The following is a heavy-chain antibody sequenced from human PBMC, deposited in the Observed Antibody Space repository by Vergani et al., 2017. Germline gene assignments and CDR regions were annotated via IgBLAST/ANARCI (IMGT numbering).Heavy chain of an antibody. D-gene: IGHD3-22*01. CDR2: IYYSGST. CDR1: GGSISSGGYY. CDR3: ARDCYYDSSGCFDY. Sequence: QVQLQESGPGLVKPSQTLSLTCTVSGGSISSGGYYWSWIRQPPGKGLEGIGYIYYSGSTSYNPSLKSRVTISVDTSKNPFSLRLSSVTAADAAVYYCARDCYYDSSGCFDYGGRGTLVTVSS. J-gene: IGHJ4*02. V-gene: IGHV4-31*03.